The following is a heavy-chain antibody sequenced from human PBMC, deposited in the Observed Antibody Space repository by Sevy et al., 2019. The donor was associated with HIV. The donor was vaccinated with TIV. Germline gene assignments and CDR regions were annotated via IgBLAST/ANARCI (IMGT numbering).Heavy chain of an antibody. CDR2: ISSSGSTI. J-gene: IGHJ6*02. Sequence: GGSLRLSCAASGFTFSSFEMTWVRQAPGKGLEWVSYISSSGSTIYYTNSVKGRFTISRDNAKNSLYLQMNSLRAEDTAVYYCAKRWGHYDLGMDVWGQGTTLTVSS. CDR1: GFTFSSFE. D-gene: IGHD3-3*01. CDR3: AKRWGHYDLGMDV. V-gene: IGHV3-48*03.